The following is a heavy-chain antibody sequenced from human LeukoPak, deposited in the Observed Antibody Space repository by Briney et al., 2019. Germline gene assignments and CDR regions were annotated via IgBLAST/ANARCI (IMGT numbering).Heavy chain of an antibody. Sequence: SGGSLRLSCAASGSTFSSYSMNWVRQAPGKGLEWVSSISSSSSYIYYADSVKGRFAISRDNAKNSLYLQMNSLRAEDTAVYYCARDNPYSESLAADDAFDIWGQGTTVTVSS. D-gene: IGHD1-26*01. CDR2: ISSSSSYI. J-gene: IGHJ3*02. CDR1: GSTFSSYS. V-gene: IGHV3-21*01. CDR3: ARDNPYSESLAADDAFDI.